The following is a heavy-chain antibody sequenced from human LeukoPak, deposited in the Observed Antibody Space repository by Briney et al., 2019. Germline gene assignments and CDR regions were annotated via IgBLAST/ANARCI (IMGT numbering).Heavy chain of an antibody. CDR1: GGSISSGSYY. CDR3: AREGSYSPIDY. CDR2: IYTSGST. J-gene: IGHJ4*02. V-gene: IGHV4-61*02. D-gene: IGHD1-26*01. Sequence: PSETLSLTCTVSGGSISSGSYYWSWIRQPAGKGLEWIGRIYTSGSTNYNPSLKSRVTMSVDTSKNQFSLKLSSVTAADTAVYYCAREGSYSPIDYWGQGTLVTVSS.